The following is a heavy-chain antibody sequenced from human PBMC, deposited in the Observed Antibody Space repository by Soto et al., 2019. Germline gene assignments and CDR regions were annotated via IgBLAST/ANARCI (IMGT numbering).Heavy chain of an antibody. D-gene: IGHD5-12*01. J-gene: IGHJ4*02. CDR3: ARDVGGFKAMFDY. CDR1: GFIFSDYG. Sequence: GGSLRLSCAASGFIFSDYGMGWVRQTPGKGLEWVSTISGDGYNTHYADSVAGRFTISRDNSKNTLYLQMNSLRAEDTARYYCARDVGGFKAMFDYWGQGTQVTVSS. CDR2: ISGDGYNT. V-gene: IGHV3-23*01.